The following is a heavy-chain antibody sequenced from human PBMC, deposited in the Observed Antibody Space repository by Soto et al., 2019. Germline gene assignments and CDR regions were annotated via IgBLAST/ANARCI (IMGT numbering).Heavy chain of an antibody. J-gene: IGHJ5*02. V-gene: IGHV4-59*11. CDR3: GSWSGGSCYWFGP. CDR1: GASLYSHY. CDR2: IYYTGST. D-gene: IGHD2-15*01. Sequence: SGTLSLTCTVSGASLYSHYWTRILRSPGKGLEWVGYIYYTGSTNYNPSLRSRVTMSVDMSKNQFSLRLSSVTAADTVLFYCGSWSGGSCYWFGPWGEGSLVTGSS.